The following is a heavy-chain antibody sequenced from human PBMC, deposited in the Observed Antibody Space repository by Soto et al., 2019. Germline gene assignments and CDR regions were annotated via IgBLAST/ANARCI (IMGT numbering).Heavy chain of an antibody. V-gene: IGHV1-18*01. J-gene: IGHJ4*02. Sequence: ASVKVSCKASGYTFTSYGISWVRQAPGQGLEWMGWISAYNGNTNYAQKLQGRVTMTTDTSTSTAYMELRSLRSDDTAAYYCARDASIAVAGDFDYWGQGTLVTVSS. D-gene: IGHD6-19*01. CDR3: ARDASIAVAGDFDY. CDR2: ISAYNGNT. CDR1: GYTFTSYG.